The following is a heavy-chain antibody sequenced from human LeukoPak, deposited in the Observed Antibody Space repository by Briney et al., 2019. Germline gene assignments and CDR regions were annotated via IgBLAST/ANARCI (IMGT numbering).Heavy chain of an antibody. J-gene: IGHJ4*02. CDR3: ARGHIAVAGSDY. Sequence: TSETLSLTCTVSGGSISTYYWSWIRQLAGKGLEWIGRIYTSGDTNYNPSLKSRVTMSIATSKNQFSLNLSSVTAADTAMYYCARGHIAVAGSDYWGQGILVTVSP. V-gene: IGHV4-4*07. CDR1: GGSISTYY. CDR2: IYTSGDT. D-gene: IGHD6-13*01.